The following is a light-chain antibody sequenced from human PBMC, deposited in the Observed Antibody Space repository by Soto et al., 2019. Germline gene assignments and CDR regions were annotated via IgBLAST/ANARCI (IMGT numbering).Light chain of an antibody. CDR3: QKYNSALWT. CDR1: QGISNY. Sequence: DIQMTQSPSSLSASVGDRVTITCRASQGISNYLAWYQQKPGKVPKLLIYAASTLQSGVPSRFSGSGSGTDFTLTIRSLQAEDVATYYCQKYNSALWTFGQGTKVEIK. CDR2: AAS. J-gene: IGKJ1*01. V-gene: IGKV1-27*01.